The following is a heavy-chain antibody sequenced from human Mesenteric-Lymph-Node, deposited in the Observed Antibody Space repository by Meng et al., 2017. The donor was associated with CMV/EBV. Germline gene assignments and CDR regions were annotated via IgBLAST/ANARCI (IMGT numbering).Heavy chain of an antibody. D-gene: IGHD3-3*01. Sequence: SETLSLTCAVYGGSFSGYYWSWIRQPPGKGLEWIGEINHSGSTNYNPSLKSRVTISVDTSKNQFSLKLSSVTAADTAVYYCASRVRFLEWLSISAFDYWGQGTLVTVSS. CDR3: ASRVRFLEWLSISAFDY. V-gene: IGHV4-34*01. CDR1: GGSFSGYY. J-gene: IGHJ4*02. CDR2: INHSGST.